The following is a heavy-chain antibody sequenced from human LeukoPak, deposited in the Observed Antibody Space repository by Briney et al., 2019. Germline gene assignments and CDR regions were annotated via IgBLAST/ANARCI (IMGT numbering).Heavy chain of an antibody. J-gene: IGHJ4*02. V-gene: IGHV3-30*02. D-gene: IGHD3-10*01. Sequence: QPGGSLRLSCAASGFTFSSYGMHWVRQAPGKGLEWVAFIRYDGSNKYYTDSMKGRFTMSRDNSKNTLYLQMNSLRAEDTAVYYCAREREFRGVMGYFDYWGQGTLVTVSS. CDR2: IRYDGSNK. CDR1: GFTFSSYG. CDR3: AREREFRGVMGYFDY.